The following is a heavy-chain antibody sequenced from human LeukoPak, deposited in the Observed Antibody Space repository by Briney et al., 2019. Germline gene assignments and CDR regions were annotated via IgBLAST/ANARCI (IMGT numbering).Heavy chain of an antibody. CDR1: GYTFTNYD. Sequence: ASVKVSCKASGYTFTNYDINWVRQAAGQGLEWMGWMNPNSGNTGYAQKFRGRVTITRDTSITTAYMELSSLISEDTAVYYCARRAHSGSYYVAFGDWGQGTPVTVSS. V-gene: IGHV1-8*03. CDR3: ARRAHSGSYYVAFGD. CDR2: MNPNSGNT. J-gene: IGHJ4*02. D-gene: IGHD1-26*01.